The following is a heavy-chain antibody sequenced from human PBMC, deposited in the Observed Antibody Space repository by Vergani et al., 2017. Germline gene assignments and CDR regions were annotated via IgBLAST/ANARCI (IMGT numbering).Heavy chain of an antibody. CDR1: GYTFTSYY. CDR3: AREARYCSGGSCYRDWFDP. Sequence: QVQLVQSGAEVKKPGASVKVSCKASGYTFTSYYMHWVRQAPGQGLEWMGIINPSGGSTSYAQKFQGRATMTRDTSTSTVYMELSSLRSEDTAVYYCAREARYCSGGSCYRDWFDPWGQGTLVTVSS. J-gene: IGHJ5*02. CDR2: INPSGGST. D-gene: IGHD2-15*01. V-gene: IGHV1-46*01.